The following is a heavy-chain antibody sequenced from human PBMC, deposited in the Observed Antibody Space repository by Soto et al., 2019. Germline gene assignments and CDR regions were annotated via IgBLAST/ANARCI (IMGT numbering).Heavy chain of an antibody. D-gene: IGHD2-15*01. CDR1: CGSISSSSYY. CDR3: AGGYCSGGSCYRYYYYGMDV. CDR2: IYYSGST. V-gene: IGHV4-39*01. Sequence: QLQLQESGPGLVKPSETLSLTCTVSCGSISSSSYYWGWIRQPPGKGLEWIGSIYYSGSTYYNQSLKSRVTISVDTTKNQFSLKLSSVTAADTAVYYCAGGYCSGGSCYRYYYYGMDVWGQGTTVTVSS. J-gene: IGHJ6*02.